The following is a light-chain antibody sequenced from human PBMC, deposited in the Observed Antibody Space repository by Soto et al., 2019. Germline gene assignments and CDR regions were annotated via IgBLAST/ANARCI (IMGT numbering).Light chain of an antibody. CDR3: QQYNSLWS. J-gene: IGKJ1*01. Sequence: DIQMTQSPSTLSASVGDRVTITCRASQSISSWLAWYQQKPGKAPKVLIYDASTLERGVPSRFSGSGSGTEFTLTISSLQPDDFANYYCQQYNSLWSFGQGTKVEIK. CDR2: DAS. V-gene: IGKV1-5*01. CDR1: QSISSW.